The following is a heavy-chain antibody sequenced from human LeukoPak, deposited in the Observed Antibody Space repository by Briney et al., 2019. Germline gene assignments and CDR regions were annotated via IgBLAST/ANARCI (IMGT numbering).Heavy chain of an antibody. Sequence: GGSLRLSCAASGFTFSDYYMSWIRQAPGKGLEWVSYISSSGSTIYYADSVKGRFTISRDNAKNSLYLQMNSLRAEDTAVYYCARSGADDYYDSSGYSNWFDPWGQGTLVTVSS. J-gene: IGHJ5*02. V-gene: IGHV3-11*01. CDR3: ARSGADDYYDSSGYSNWFDP. D-gene: IGHD3-22*01. CDR1: GFTFSDYY. CDR2: ISSSGSTI.